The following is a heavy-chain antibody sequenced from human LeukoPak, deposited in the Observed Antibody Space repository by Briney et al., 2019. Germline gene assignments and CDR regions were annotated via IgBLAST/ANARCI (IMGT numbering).Heavy chain of an antibody. V-gene: IGHV4-39*01. CDR1: GGSISSSSYY. CDR2: IYYSGST. J-gene: IGHJ4*02. D-gene: IGHD3-22*01. CDR3: AVNYYDSSGYIPDDY. Sequence: SETLSLTCTVSGGSISSSSYYWGWIRQPPGKGLEWIVSIYYSGSTYYNPSLKSRVTISVDTSKNQFSLKLSSVTAADTAVYYCAVNYYDSSGYIPDDYWGQGTLVTVSS.